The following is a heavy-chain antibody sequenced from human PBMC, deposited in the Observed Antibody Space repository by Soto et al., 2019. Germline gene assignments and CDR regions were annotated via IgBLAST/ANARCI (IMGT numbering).Heavy chain of an antibody. J-gene: IGHJ6*03. V-gene: IGHV3-23*01. Sequence: GGSLRLSCAASGFTFSSYAMSWVRQAPGKGLEWVSAISGSGGSTYYADSVKGRFTISRDNSKNTLYLQMNSLRAEDTAVYYCAKGPHYDILTGYRYYYYYMDVWGKGTTVTVSS. CDR3: AKGPHYDILTGYRYYYYYMDV. CDR2: ISGSGGST. D-gene: IGHD3-9*01. CDR1: GFTFSSYA.